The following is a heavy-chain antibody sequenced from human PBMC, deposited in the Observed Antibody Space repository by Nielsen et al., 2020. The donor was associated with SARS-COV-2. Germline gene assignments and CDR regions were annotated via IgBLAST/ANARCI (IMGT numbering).Heavy chain of an antibody. CDR2: INWNGGSA. J-gene: IGHJ6*02. V-gene: IGHV3-20*01. D-gene: IGHD2-2*01. CDR3: ARSGCSSTSCHSPGYYGMDV. CDR1: VFTFDDYG. Sequence: WGSLRLSCAASVFTFDDYGMSWVRQAPGKGLEWVSCINWNGGSAGYADSVKGRFTISRDNAKNSLYLQMNSLTVEDTAVYHCARSGCSSTSCHSPGYYGMDVWGQGTTVTVSS.